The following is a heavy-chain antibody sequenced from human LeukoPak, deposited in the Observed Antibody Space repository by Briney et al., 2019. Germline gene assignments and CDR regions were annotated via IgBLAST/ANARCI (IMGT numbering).Heavy chain of an antibody. D-gene: IGHD6-6*01. CDR3: ARGVPGGSSSGFDWFDP. Sequence: SVKVSCKASGGTFSSYAISRVRQAPGQGLEWMGGIIPIFGTANYAQKFQGRVTITTDESTSTAYMELSSLRSEDTAVYYCARGVPGGSSSGFDWFDPWGQGTLVTVSS. CDR2: IIPIFGTA. V-gene: IGHV1-69*05. CDR1: GGTFSSYA. J-gene: IGHJ5*02.